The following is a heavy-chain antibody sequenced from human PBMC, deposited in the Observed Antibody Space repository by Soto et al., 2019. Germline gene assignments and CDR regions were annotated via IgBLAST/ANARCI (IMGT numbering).Heavy chain of an antibody. V-gene: IGHV4-61*01. Sequence: SETLSLTCTVSGVSVNSGNYYWSWIRQTPGKGLEWVGYIYQSGSTSYNPSLKSRVTISLETSNSQFSLRLTSVTAADTAVYYCARRYGGTFDYWGQGTLVTVSS. CDR1: GVSVNSGNYY. CDR2: IYQSGST. CDR3: ARRYGGTFDY. D-gene: IGHD2-15*01. J-gene: IGHJ4*02.